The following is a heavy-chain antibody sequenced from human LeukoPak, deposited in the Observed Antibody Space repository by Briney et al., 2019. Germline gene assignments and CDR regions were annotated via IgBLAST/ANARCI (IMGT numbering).Heavy chain of an antibody. CDR1: GYSFTGYY. D-gene: IGHD5-12*01. V-gene: IGHV1-2*02. Sequence: GASVKVSCKASGYSFTGYYMHWVRQAPGQGLEWMGWINPNSGGTNYAQKFQGRVSMTRDTSISTAYMELSSLRADDTAEYYCARDNEWLRFASSQYYYYYYMDVWGKGTTVTISS. CDR3: ARDNEWLRFASSQYYYYYYMDV. CDR2: INPNSGGT. J-gene: IGHJ6*03.